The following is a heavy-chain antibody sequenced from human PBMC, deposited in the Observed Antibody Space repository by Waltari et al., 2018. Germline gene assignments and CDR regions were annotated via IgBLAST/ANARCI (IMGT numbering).Heavy chain of an antibody. J-gene: IGHJ4*02. D-gene: IGHD3-10*01. V-gene: IGHV3-53*02. CDR3: ARAPVWFRAYYFDY. CDR1: GFTVSSNY. CDR2: IYSGGST. Sequence: EVQLVETGGGLIQPGGSLRLSCAASGFTVSSNYMNWVRQAPGKGLEWVSVIYSGGSTYYADSVKGRFTIARDNSKNTLYLQMNSLRAEDTAVYYCARAPVWFRAYYFDYWGQGTLVTVSS.